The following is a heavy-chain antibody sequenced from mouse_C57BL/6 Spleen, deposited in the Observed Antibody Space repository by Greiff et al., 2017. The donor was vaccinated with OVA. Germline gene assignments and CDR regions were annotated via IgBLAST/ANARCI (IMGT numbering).Heavy chain of an antibody. CDR2: IDPENGDT. V-gene: IGHV14-4*01. Sequence: EVQLQQSGAELVRPGASVKLSCTASGFNIKDDYMHWVKPRPEQGLEWIGWIDPENGDTEYASKFQGKATITADTSSNTAYLQLSSLTSEDTAVYYCTTWVITTVDYWGQGTTLTVSS. CDR1: GFNIKDDY. D-gene: IGHD1-1*01. CDR3: TTWVITTVDY. J-gene: IGHJ2*01.